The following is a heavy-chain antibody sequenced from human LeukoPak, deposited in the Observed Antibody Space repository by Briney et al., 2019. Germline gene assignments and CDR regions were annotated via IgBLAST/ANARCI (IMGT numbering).Heavy chain of an antibody. D-gene: IGHD5-12*01. Sequence: SETLSLTCTVSGGSISSYSWSWIRQPPGKGLEWIGAIYYSGSTNYNPSLKSRVTMSVDTSKNQFSLKLSSVTAADTAVYYCARHGGESIVAMILHAFDIWGQGTMVTVSS. CDR1: GGSISSYS. V-gene: IGHV4-59*08. J-gene: IGHJ3*02. CDR3: ARHGGESIVAMILHAFDI. CDR2: IYYSGST.